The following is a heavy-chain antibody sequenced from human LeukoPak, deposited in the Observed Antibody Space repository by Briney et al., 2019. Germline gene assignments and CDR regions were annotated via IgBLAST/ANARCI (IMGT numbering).Heavy chain of an antibody. D-gene: IGHD1-26*01. CDR1: GDSIRSNY. CDR2: IYYSGYT. CDR3: ARVIDRSVGATGLAYFDY. V-gene: IGHV4-59*01. Sequence: SETLSLTCTVSGDSIRSNYWSWIRQPPGKGLEWIGFIYYSGYTNYIPSLKSRVTISVDTSKNQFSLKLYSVTAADTAVYFCARVIDRSVGATGLAYFDYWGPGTLVTVSS. J-gene: IGHJ4*02.